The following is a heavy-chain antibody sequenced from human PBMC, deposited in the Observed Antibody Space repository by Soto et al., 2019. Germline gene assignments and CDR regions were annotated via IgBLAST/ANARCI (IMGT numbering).Heavy chain of an antibody. CDR1: GFTFSTYW. J-gene: IGHJ4*02. D-gene: IGHD3-3*01. V-gene: IGHV3-74*01. CDR3: ASISLRALGDFSSGYAGFDT. Sequence: GGSLRLSCAASGFTFSTYWMHWVRQVPGEGLEWVSRINGDGSRTNYADTVRGRFTISRDNTRNTLYLQMNSLRAEDSASYYFASISLRALGDFSSGYAGFDTWGQGTPVTVSS. CDR2: INGDGSRT.